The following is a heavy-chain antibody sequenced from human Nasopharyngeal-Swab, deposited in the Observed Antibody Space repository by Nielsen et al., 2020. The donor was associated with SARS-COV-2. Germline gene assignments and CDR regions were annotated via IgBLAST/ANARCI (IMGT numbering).Heavy chain of an antibody. J-gene: IGHJ4*02. Sequence: GESLMISCAASGFTFSNAWMSWVRQAPGKGLEWVGGIKSKTDGGTTDYAAPVKGRFTISRDDSKNTLYLQMNSLKTEDTAVYYCTTRQDYWGQGTLVTVSS. CDR2: IKSKTDGGTT. CDR1: GFTFSNAW. V-gene: IGHV3-15*01. CDR3: TTRQDY.